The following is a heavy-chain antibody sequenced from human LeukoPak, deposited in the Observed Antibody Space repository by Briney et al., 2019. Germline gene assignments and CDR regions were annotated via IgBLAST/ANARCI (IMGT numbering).Heavy chain of an antibody. Sequence: GGSLRLSCGGSGFTFSSYAMSWVRQAPGKGLEWVSAISGSGTDTFYANSVRGRFTISRDNPKNTLYLQMNSLRAEDTAVYYCAKGGGSSCYSPSDYWGQGTLVTVSS. V-gene: IGHV3-23*01. J-gene: IGHJ4*02. D-gene: IGHD2-15*01. CDR1: GFTFSSYA. CDR3: AKGGGSSCYSPSDY. CDR2: ISGSGTDT.